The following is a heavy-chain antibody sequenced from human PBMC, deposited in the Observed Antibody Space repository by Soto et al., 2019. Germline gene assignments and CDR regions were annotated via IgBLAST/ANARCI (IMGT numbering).Heavy chain of an antibody. CDR1: GGSISSGGYS. J-gene: IGHJ3*02. Sequence: SETLSLTCTVSGGSISSGGYSWSWIRQHPGKGLEWIWYIYYSGSTYYNPSLKSRVTISVDTSKNQFSLNISSVTAADKAVSYCARDQGLPLRGHAFDIWGQGTMVTFSS. V-gene: IGHV4-31*03. D-gene: IGHD4-17*01. CDR2: IYYSGST. CDR3: ARDQGLPLRGHAFDI.